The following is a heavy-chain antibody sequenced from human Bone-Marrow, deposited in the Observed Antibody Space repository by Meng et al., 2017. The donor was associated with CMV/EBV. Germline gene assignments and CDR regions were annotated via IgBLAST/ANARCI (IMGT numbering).Heavy chain of an antibody. CDR3: TRHFDHCSSGMCYDAFDI. CDR1: GFTFGDYA. D-gene: IGHD2-8*01. V-gene: IGHV3-49*04. Sequence: GESLKISCTASGFTFGDYAMSWVRQAPVKGLEGVVFIRSRAHGGTTEYAASVKGRFTISRDDSKSIAYLQMNSLKTDDTAVYYCTRHFDHCSSGMCYDAFDIWGQGTMVTVSS. CDR2: IRSRAHGGTT. J-gene: IGHJ3*02.